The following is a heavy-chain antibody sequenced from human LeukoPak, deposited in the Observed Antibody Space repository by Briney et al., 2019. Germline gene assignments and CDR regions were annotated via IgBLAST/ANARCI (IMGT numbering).Heavy chain of an antibody. J-gene: IGHJ1*01. V-gene: IGHV3-21*01. CDR3: ARDEGV. CDR2: ISRDATYI. Sequence: KPGGSLRLSCTASGFAFNYENMDWVRQVPEKGLEWVSSISRDATYIHYADALEGRFTISRDNAKNTLYLQMNSLRVEDTGVYYCARDEGVWGQGTLVTVSS. D-gene: IGHD3-10*01. CDR1: GFAFNYEN.